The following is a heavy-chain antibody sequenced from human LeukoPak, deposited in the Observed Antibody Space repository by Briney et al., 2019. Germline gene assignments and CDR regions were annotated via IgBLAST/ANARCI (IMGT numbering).Heavy chain of an antibody. CDR1: GGSISSYY. CDR3: ARSYGDYSNWFDP. D-gene: IGHD4-17*01. V-gene: IGHV4-59*01. Sequence: PSETLSLTCTVSGGSISSYYWSWIRQPPRKGLEWIGYIYYSESTNYNPSLKSRVTISVDTSKNQFSLKLSSVTAADTAVYYCARSYGDYSNWFDPWGQGTLVTVSS. CDR2: IYYSEST. J-gene: IGHJ5*02.